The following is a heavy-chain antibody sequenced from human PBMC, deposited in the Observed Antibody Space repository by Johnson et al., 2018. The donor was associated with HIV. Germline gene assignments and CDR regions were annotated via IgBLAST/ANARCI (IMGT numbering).Heavy chain of an antibody. J-gene: IGHJ3*02. Sequence: QVQLVESGGGLVKPGGSLRLSCAASGFTFADYYMNWMRQAPGKGLEWVSHISSSGSTIYYADSVKGRFTISRDNAKNMLYLQMNSLKTEDTAVYYCTTDRGYYDRSGYSRPFDIWGQGTMVIVSS. CDR1: GFTFADYY. CDR2: ISSSGSTI. V-gene: IGHV3-11*01. D-gene: IGHD3-22*01. CDR3: TTDRGYYDRSGYSRPFDI.